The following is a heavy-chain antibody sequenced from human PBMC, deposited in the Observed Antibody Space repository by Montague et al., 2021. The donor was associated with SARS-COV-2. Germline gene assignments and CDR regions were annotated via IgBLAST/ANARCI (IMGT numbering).Heavy chain of an antibody. J-gene: IGHJ6*02. CDR3: AREPVYSFGRFMDV. V-gene: IGHV4-59*13. CDR2: IHYSGST. CDR1: GGSLASYY. Sequence: SETLSLTCSVSGGSLASYYWTSVRQPPGKGLEWMAHIHYSGSTNYNPSLKSRGTISLDTSNHLFSLEVRPVTAAATAIYYCAREPVYSFGRFMDVWGQGTTVSVSS. D-gene: IGHD5-18*01.